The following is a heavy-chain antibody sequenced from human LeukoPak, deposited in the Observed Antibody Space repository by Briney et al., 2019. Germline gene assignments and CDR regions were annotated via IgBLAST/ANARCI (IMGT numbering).Heavy chain of an antibody. CDR3: ARAYGSGSLDAFGI. D-gene: IGHD3-10*01. CDR1: GGPISSGSYY. J-gene: IGHJ3*02. V-gene: IGHV4-61*02. Sequence: SETLSLTCTVSGGPISSGSYYWSWIRQPAGKGLEWVGRIYTSGITNYNPSLKSRVTISVDTSKNQFSLKLSSVTAADTAVYYCARAYGSGSLDAFGIWGQGTMVTVSS. CDR2: IYTSGIT.